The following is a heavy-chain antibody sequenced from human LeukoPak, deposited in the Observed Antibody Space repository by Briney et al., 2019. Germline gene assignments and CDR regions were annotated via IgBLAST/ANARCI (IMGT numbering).Heavy chain of an antibody. D-gene: IGHD5-12*01. Sequence: SQTLSLTCAISGDSVSSNSAAWNWIRQSPSRGLEWLGRTYYRSKWYNDYAVSVKSRITINPDTSKNQFSLQLNSVTPEDTAVYHCARERGYSGYDYDYYYYYMDVWGKGTTVTVSS. J-gene: IGHJ6*03. CDR1: GDSVSSNSAA. V-gene: IGHV6-1*01. CDR3: ARERGYSGYDYDYYYYYMDV. CDR2: TYYRSKWYN.